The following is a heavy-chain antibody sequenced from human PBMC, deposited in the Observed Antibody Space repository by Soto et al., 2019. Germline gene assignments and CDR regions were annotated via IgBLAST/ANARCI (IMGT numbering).Heavy chain of an antibody. D-gene: IGHD3-10*01. V-gene: IGHV4-39*02. J-gene: IGHJ5*02. CDR1: RDSVSSRSSY. CDR2: IYSTGRT. CDR3: VRLRGTAEGGSHIDT. Sequence: PSETLSLTCSVSRDSVSSRSSYWGWVRQSPATGLEWIGNIYSTGRTYYNPSLSSRLAISVDTSKNHFSLRVTSVTAADTAVYYCVRLRGTAEGGSHIDTWGQGTLVTVSS.